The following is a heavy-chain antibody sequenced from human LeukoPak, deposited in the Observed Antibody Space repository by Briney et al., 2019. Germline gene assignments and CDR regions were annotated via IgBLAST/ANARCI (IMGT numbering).Heavy chain of an antibody. CDR3: ARGGSGTYWDYFDY. CDR1: GYTFTGYY. Sequence: GASVKVSCKASGYTFTGYYMHWVRQAPGPGLEWMGWINPNSGGTNYAQKFQGRVTMTRDTSISTAYMELSRLRSDDTAVYYCARGGSGTYWDYFDYWGQGTLVTVSS. CDR2: INPNSGGT. J-gene: IGHJ4*02. D-gene: IGHD1-26*01. V-gene: IGHV1-2*02.